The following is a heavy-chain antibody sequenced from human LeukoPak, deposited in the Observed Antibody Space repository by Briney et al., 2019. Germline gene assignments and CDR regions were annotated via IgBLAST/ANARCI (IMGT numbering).Heavy chain of an antibody. J-gene: IGHJ4*02. Sequence: GGSLRLSCAASGFTFSSYAMHWVRQAPGKGLEWVAVISYGGSNKYYADSVKGRFTISRDNSKNTLYLQMNSLRAEDTAVYYCAGCRYFDYWGQGTLVTYSS. CDR1: GFTFSSYA. CDR3: AGCRYFDY. V-gene: IGHV3-30-3*01. CDR2: ISYGGSNK. D-gene: IGHD3-10*01.